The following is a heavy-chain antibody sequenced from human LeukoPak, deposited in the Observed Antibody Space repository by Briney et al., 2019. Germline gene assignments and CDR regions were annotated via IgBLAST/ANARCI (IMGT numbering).Heavy chain of an antibody. D-gene: IGHD1-26*01. CDR2: ISWNGGNI. CDR3: ARLRSYSEYFHH. J-gene: IGHJ1*01. CDR1: GLTFDDYG. V-gene: IGHV3-20*04. Sequence: GGSMRLSCAASGLTFDDYGMSWVRQPPRKGLEWVSGISWNGGNIGYADSVKGRFTISRDNAKNSLYLQMNSLRAEDTALYYCARLRSYSEYFHHWGQGTLVTVSS.